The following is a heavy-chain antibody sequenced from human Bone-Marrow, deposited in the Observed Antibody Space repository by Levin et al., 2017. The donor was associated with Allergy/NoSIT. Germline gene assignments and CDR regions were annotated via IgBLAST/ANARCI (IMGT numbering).Heavy chain of an antibody. Sequence: SQTLSLTCTVSGGSISSGGYYWSWIRQHPGKGLEWIGYIYYSGSTYYNPSLKSRVTISVDTSKNQFSLKLSSVTAADTAVYYCARDHRVEMATITSYYYYYGMDVWGQGTTVTVSS. CDR2: IYYSGST. J-gene: IGHJ6*02. CDR3: ARDHRVEMATITSYYYYYGMDV. CDR1: GGSISSGGYY. D-gene: IGHD5-24*01. V-gene: IGHV4-31*03.